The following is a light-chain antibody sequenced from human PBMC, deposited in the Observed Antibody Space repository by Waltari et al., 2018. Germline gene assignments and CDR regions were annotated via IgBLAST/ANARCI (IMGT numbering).Light chain of an antibody. CDR3: QSQDHTAGYSVL. J-gene: IGLJ2*01. CDR2: KDT. V-gene: IGLV3-25*03. Sequence: SSELTQPPSVSVSPGQTARIPCSGYLLPPQYTYWYQQKPGQAPLLLIYKDTERPSGIPERFSGSSSGTIATLTISGVQAEDEADYYCQSQDHTAGYSVLFGGGTKLTVL. CDR1: LLPPQY.